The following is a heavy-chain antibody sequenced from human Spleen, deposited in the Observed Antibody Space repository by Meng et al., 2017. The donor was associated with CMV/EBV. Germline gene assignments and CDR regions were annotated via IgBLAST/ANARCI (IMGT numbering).Heavy chain of an antibody. Sequence: SETLSLTCAVYGGSFSGYYWSWIRQPPGKGLEWIGEINHSGSTNYNPSLKSRVTISVDASKNQFSLKLSSVTAADTAVYYCARGELDPDYWGQGTLVTVSS. CDR3: ARGELDPDY. CDR2: INHSGST. D-gene: IGHD1-26*01. J-gene: IGHJ4*02. V-gene: IGHV4-34*01. CDR1: GGSFSGYY.